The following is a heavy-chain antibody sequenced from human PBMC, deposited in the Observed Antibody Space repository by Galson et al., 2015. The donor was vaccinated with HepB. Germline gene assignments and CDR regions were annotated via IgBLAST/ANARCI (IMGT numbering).Heavy chain of an antibody. CDR3: ARDSDMDV. V-gene: IGHV1-2*06. CDR1: GFMFTSYY. CDR2: INPDGGAT. J-gene: IGHJ6*03. Sequence: SVKVSCKASGFMFTSYYLHWVRQVPGQRLEWMGRINPDGGATDSAQRFQDRVTLTSDTSINTAYMELRSLRPDDTAVYFCARDSDMDVWGTGTTVIVSS.